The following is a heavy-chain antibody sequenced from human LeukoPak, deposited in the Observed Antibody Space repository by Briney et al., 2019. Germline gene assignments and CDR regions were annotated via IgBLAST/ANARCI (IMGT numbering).Heavy chain of an antibody. CDR2: ISYDGSNK. CDR1: GCTSSSYA. V-gene: IGHV3-30*01. CDR3: ARDGEERTVTENYYYYMDV. Sequence: PRRSLRLSRAASGCTSSSYAMYWVRQAPGKGLEWVAVISYDGSNKYNAHSVKGRFTISRDNSKNTLYLQMNSLRAEDTAVYYCARDGEERTVTENYYYYMDVWGKGNTVTVSS. J-gene: IGHJ6*03. D-gene: IGHD4-11*01.